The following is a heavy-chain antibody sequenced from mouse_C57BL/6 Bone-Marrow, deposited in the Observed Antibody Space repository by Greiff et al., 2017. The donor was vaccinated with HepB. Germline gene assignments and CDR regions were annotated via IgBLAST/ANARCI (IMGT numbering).Heavy chain of an antibody. Sequence: VQLQQSGPELVKPGASVKMSCKASGYTFTDYYMHWVKQKPGKGLEWIGEIYPGSGNTYYNEKFKGKATLTADTSSSTAYMQLSSLTSEDSEVYYCARSAQGLAWFAYWGQGTLVTVSA. CDR1: YTFTDYYM. D-gene: IGHD3-2*02. CDR3: RSAQGLAWFAY. J-gene: IGHJ3*01. CDR2: YPGSGNTY. V-gene: IGHV1-83*01.